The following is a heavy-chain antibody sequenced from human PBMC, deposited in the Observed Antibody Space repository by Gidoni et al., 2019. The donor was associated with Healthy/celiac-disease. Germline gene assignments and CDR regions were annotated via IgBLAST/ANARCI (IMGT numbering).Heavy chain of an antibody. CDR1: GGSFSGYY. CDR2: INHSGST. CDR3: ARGYDSSPPGYFDY. D-gene: IGHD3-22*01. V-gene: IGHV4-34*01. Sequence: QVQLQQWGAGLLKPSETLSLTCAVYGGSFSGYYWSWIRQPPGKGLEWIGEINHSGSTNYNPSLKSRVTISVDTSKNQFSLKLSSVTAADTAVYYCARGYDSSPPGYFDYWGQGTLVTVSS. J-gene: IGHJ4*02.